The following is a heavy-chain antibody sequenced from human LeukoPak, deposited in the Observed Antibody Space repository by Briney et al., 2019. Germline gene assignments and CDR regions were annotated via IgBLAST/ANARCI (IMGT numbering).Heavy chain of an antibody. J-gene: IGHJ4*02. CDR2: IIPILGTA. V-gene: IGHV1-69*11. CDR3: ARVFSYCSGGSCYPKEDYFDY. CDR1: GYTFTNYY. Sequence: SVKVSCKASGYTFTNYYMHWVRQAPGQGLEWMGRIIPILGTANYAQKFQGRVTITTDESTSTAYMELSSLRSEDTAVYYCARVFSYCSGGSCYPKEDYFDYWGQGTLVTVSS. D-gene: IGHD2-15*01.